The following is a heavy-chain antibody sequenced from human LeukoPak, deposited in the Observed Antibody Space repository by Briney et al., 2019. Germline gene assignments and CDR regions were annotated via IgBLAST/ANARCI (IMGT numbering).Heavy chain of an antibody. D-gene: IGHD5-18*01. CDR1: GGSISSSSYY. Sequence: SETLSLTCTVSGGSISSSSYYWGWIRQPPGKGLEWIGRIYYSGSTYYNPSLKSRVTISVDTSKNQFSLKLSSVTAADTAVYYCAREVLKSTAMVAPYYFDYWGQGTLVTVSS. CDR3: AREVLKSTAMVAPYYFDY. CDR2: IYYSGST. V-gene: IGHV4-39*02. J-gene: IGHJ4*02.